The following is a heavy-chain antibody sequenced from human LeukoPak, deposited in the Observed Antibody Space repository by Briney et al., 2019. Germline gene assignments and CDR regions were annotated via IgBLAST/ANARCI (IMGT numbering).Heavy chain of an antibody. CDR1: GFTFNSYW. V-gene: IGHV3-7*03. D-gene: IGHD4/OR15-4a*01. Sequence: GGSLRLSCVASGFTFNSYWMSWVRQAPGKGLEWVANIKQDGSEKYYVDSVKGRFTISRDNAKNSLYLQMNSLRAEDTAVYYCARDPYGGWLDYWGQGTLVTVSS. J-gene: IGHJ4*02. CDR2: IKQDGSEK. CDR3: ARDPYGGWLDY.